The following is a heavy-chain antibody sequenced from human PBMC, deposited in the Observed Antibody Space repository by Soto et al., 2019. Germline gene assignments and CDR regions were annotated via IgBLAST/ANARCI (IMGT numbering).Heavy chain of an antibody. CDR3: ARVATMIRGVIIVRFLDI. D-gene: IGHD3-10*01. CDR1: GFTFSSYW. V-gene: IGHV3-7*01. J-gene: IGHJ3*02. Sequence: PGGSLRLSCEASGFTFSSYWMSWVRQAPGKGLEWVANIKQDGSEEYYVDSVKGRFSISRDNAKNSLYLQMNSLRAEDTAVYYCARVATMIRGVIIVRFLDIWGQGTMVTVSS. CDR2: IKQDGSEE.